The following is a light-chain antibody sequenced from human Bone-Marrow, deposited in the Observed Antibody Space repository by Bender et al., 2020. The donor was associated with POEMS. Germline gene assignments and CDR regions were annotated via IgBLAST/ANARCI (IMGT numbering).Light chain of an antibody. CDR1: SSDVGSYNL. J-gene: IGLJ3*02. CDR3: AVWDDSLNGWV. CDR2: RND. Sequence: QSALTQPASVSGSPGQSITISCTGTSSDVGSYNLVSWYQQLPGAAPKLLIYRNDQRPSGVPDRFSGSRSGTSAALAISGLRSEDEADYYCAVWDDSLNGWVFGGGTKLTVL. V-gene: IGLV1-47*01.